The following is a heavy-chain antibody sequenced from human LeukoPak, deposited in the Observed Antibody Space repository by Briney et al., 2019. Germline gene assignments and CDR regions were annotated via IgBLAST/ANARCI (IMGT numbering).Heavy chain of an antibody. J-gene: IGHJ4*02. V-gene: IGHV4-38-2*02. CDR2: IYHSGRT. Sequence: PSETLSLTRTVFGYSITNGFYWDWVRQPPGTGLEWIGEIYHSGRTNYNPSLESRVTISLDKSKNQISLNLRSVTAADTAVYYCAREIGAAAGPNDYWGQGTLVTVSS. CDR3: AREIGAAAGPNDY. D-gene: IGHD6-13*01. CDR1: GYSITNGFY.